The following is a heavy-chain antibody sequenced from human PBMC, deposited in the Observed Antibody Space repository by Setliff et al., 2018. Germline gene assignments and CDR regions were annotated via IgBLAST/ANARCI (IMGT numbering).Heavy chain of an antibody. CDR3: AGPHGGEYAFDI. J-gene: IGHJ3*02. V-gene: IGHV4-61*02. CDR2: IYTSGST. D-gene: IGHD3-16*01. CDR1: GGSVSSGSYY. Sequence: SETLSLTCTVSGGSVSSGSYYWSWIRQPAGKGLEWIGRIYTSGSTNYNPSLKSRVAISVDTSKNQFSLRLSSVTAADTAVYYCAGPHGGEYAFDIWGQGRMVTVSS.